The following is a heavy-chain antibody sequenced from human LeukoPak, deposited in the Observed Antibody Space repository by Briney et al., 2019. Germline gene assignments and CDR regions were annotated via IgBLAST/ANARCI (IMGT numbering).Heavy chain of an antibody. Sequence: SETLSLTCTVSGGSINGYFWTWIRQPPGKGLEWIGYISDSGSTNYNPSLKSRVTLSVDSSNTEFSLNLNSVTAADTAVYYCARVFRGAVTSNWFDPWGQGTPVTVSS. CDR1: GGSINGYF. D-gene: IGHD4-17*01. CDR2: ISDSGST. CDR3: ARVFRGAVTSNWFDP. V-gene: IGHV4-59*01. J-gene: IGHJ5*02.